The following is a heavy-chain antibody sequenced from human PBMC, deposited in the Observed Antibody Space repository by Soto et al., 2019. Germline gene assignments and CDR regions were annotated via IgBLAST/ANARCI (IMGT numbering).Heavy chain of an antibody. CDR1: GYSFRSYG. J-gene: IGHJ5*02. Sequence: QVQLVQSGAEVKMPGASVKVSCKASGYSFRSYGIQWVRQAPGQSLEWMGWINADNGDTKYSQNFQDRVTIIRDTSASTVYMELSSLRTEDTAVYYCARVGIKYLRWCDPWGQGSLVTVSS. V-gene: IGHV1-3*01. D-gene: IGHD1-20*01. CDR2: INADNGDT. CDR3: ARVGIKYLRWCDP.